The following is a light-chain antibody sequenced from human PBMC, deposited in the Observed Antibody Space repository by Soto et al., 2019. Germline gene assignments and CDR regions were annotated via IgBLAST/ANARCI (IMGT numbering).Light chain of an antibody. CDR1: QSVRSNY. CDR3: QQYGGSPIT. J-gene: IGKJ5*01. V-gene: IGKV3-20*01. CDR2: GAS. Sequence: EIVLTQSPGTLSLSPGERATPSCRASQSVRSNYLAWYQQKPGQAPRTLIFGASRRATGIPDRFSGSGSGTDFTLTISRLEPEDFAVYYCQQYGGSPITFGQGTRLEIK.